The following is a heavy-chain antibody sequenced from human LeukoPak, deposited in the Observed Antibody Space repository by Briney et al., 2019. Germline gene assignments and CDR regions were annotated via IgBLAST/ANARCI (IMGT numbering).Heavy chain of an antibody. CDR1: GFTFGDYA. J-gene: IGHJ4*02. CDR3: TRDRSYGKNDY. D-gene: IGHD5-18*01. V-gene: IGHV3-49*04. Sequence: GGSLRLSCTASGFTFGDYAMSRVRQAPGKGLEWVGFIRSKAYGGTTEYAASVKGRFTISRDDSKSIAYLQMNSLKTEDTAVYYCTRDRSYGKNDYWGQGTLVTVSS. CDR2: IRSKAYGGTT.